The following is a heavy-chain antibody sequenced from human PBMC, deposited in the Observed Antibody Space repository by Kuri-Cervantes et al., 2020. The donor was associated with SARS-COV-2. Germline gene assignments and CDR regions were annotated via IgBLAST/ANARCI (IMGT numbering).Heavy chain of an antibody. Sequence: SETLSLTCSVSNGSIRSSSYYWGWIRQPPGKGLEWIGSIYSSGSTYYNPSLKSRVTISLETSKNQFSLKLSSMTAADTAVYYCARLPALPWYFDYWGQGTLVTVSS. CDR3: ARLPALPWYFDY. V-gene: IGHV4-39*01. J-gene: IGHJ4*02. CDR2: IYSSGST. CDR1: NGSIRSSSYY.